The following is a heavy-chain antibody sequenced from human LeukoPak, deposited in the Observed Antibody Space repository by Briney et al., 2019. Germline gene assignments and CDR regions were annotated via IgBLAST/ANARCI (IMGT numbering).Heavy chain of an antibody. J-gene: IGHJ4*02. D-gene: IGHD3-22*01. CDR1: GFTFSSYA. V-gene: IGHV3-23*01. Sequence: GGSLRLSCAASGFTFSSYAMSWVRQAPGKGLEWVSAISGSGGSTYYADSVKGRFTISRDNSKNTLYLQMNSLRAEDTAVYYCARDSSGYYGNDYWGQGTLVTVSS. CDR2: ISGSGGST. CDR3: ARDSSGYYGNDY.